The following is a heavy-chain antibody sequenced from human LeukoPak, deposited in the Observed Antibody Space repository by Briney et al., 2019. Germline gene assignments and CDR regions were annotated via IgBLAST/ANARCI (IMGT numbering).Heavy chain of an antibody. Sequence: RGSLRLSCAASGLTFSSYGMSWVRQAPGKGLVWVSRINSDGSSTSYADSVKGRFTISRDNAKNTLYLQMNSLRAEDTAVYYCARSYYDRYGYWGQGTLVTVSS. V-gene: IGHV3-74*01. CDR2: INSDGSST. CDR1: GLTFSSYG. J-gene: IGHJ4*02. CDR3: ARSYYDRYGY. D-gene: IGHD3-22*01.